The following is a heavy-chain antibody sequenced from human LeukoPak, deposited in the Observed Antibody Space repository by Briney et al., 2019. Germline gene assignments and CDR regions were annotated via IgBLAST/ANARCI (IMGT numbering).Heavy chain of an antibody. J-gene: IGHJ5*02. Sequence: ASVKVSCKASGYTFTGYYMHWVQQAPGQGLEWMGWINPNSGGTNYAQKFQGRVTMTRDTSISTAYMELSRLRSDDTAVYYCARGNGDYVFWFDPWGQGTLVTVSS. CDR3: ARGNGDYVFWFDP. CDR2: INPNSGGT. D-gene: IGHD4-17*01. V-gene: IGHV1-2*02. CDR1: GYTFTGYY.